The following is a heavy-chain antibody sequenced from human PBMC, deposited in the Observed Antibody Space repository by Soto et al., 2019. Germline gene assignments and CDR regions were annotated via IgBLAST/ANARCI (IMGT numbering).Heavy chain of an antibody. Sequence: SETLSLTCAVYGGSFSGYYWSWIRQPPGKGLEWIGEINHSGSTNYNPSLKSRVTISVDTSKSQFSLKLSSVTAADTAVYYCARGLIVVVPAASYYYYYGMDVWGQGTTVTVSS. V-gene: IGHV4-34*01. D-gene: IGHD2-2*01. CDR3: ARGLIVVVPAASYYYYYGMDV. CDR2: INHSGST. CDR1: GGSFSGYY. J-gene: IGHJ6*02.